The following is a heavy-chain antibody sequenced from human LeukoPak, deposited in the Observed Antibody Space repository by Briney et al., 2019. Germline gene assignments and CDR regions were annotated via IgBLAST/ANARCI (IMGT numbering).Heavy chain of an antibody. D-gene: IGHD4-17*01. J-gene: IGHJ4*02. CDR3: AKDPDVYGDYYFDY. V-gene: IGHV3-23*01. CDR2: ISGSGGST. CDR1: GFTFSSYA. Sequence: GGSLRLSCAAPGFTFSSYAMSWVRQAPGKGLEWVSAISGSGGSTYYADSVKGRFTISRDNSKNTLYLQMNSLRAEDTAVYYCAKDPDVYGDYYFDYWGQGTLVTVSS.